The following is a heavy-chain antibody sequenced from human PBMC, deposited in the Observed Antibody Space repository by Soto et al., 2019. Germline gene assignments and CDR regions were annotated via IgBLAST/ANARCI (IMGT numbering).Heavy chain of an antibody. Sequence: SVKVSCKASGCTFSSYAISCVRQAPGQGLEWMGGIIPIFGTANYAQKFQGRVTITADESTSTAYMELSSLRSEDTAVYYCATLGAAYSYGINFDYWGQGTLVTVSS. V-gene: IGHV1-69*13. CDR1: GCTFSSYA. J-gene: IGHJ4*02. CDR2: IIPIFGTA. CDR3: ATLGAAYSYGINFDY. D-gene: IGHD5-18*01.